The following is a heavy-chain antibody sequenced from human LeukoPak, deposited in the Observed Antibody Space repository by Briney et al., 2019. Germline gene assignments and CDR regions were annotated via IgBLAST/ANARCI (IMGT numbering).Heavy chain of an antibody. CDR1: GFTFSSYS. Sequence: GASLRLSCTASGFTFSSYSINWVRQAPGKGLEWVSSISSSSSYIYYADSVKGRFTISRDNAKNSLYLQMNSLRAEDTAVYYCARDRDLWFGELGGHFDYWGQGTLVTVSS. CDR2: ISSSSSYI. V-gene: IGHV3-21*01. J-gene: IGHJ4*02. CDR3: ARDRDLWFGELGGHFDY. D-gene: IGHD3-10*01.